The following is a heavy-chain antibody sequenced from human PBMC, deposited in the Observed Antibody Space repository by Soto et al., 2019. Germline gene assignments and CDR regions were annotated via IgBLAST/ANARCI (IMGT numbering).Heavy chain of an antibody. CDR3: ARRRVHRKDTAMAEDYYYGMDV. CDR1: GFSLSTSGMC. J-gene: IGHJ6*02. D-gene: IGHD5-18*01. CDR2: IDWDDDK. V-gene: IGHV2-70*01. Sequence: SGPTLVNPTQTLTLTCTFSGFSLSTSGMCVSWIRQPPGKALDGLALIDWDDDKYYSTSLKTRLTISKDTSKNQVVLTMTNMDPVDTATYYCARRRVHRKDTAMAEDYYYGMDVWGQGTTVTVSS.